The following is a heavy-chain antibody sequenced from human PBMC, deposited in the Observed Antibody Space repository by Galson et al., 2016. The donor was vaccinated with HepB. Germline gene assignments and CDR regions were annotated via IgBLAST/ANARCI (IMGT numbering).Heavy chain of an antibody. D-gene: IGHD5-24*01. CDR2: ISYDASNR. J-gene: IGHJ6*02. Sequence: SLRLSCAASGFTFRSHGMHWVRQAPGKGLEWVAVISYDASNRIYIDSVKGRFTISRDNAKKSLYLQMNSLRAEDTAVYYCARAPIEIDGLRHYYYGMDVWGQGTTVTVSS. CDR1: GFTFRSHG. CDR3: ARAPIEIDGLRHYYYGMDV. V-gene: IGHV3-30*03.